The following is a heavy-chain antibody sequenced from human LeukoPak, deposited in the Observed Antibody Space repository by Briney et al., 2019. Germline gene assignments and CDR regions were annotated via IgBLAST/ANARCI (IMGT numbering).Heavy chain of an antibody. CDR3: AKTNGSGWYQRTINY. Sequence: PGGSLRLSCAASGFTFSSYAMSWVRQAPGKGLERVSAISGSGGSTYYADSVKGRFTISRDNSKNTLYLQMNSLRAEDTAVYYCAKTNGSGWYQRTINYWGQGTLVTVSS. CDR2: ISGSGGST. J-gene: IGHJ4*02. D-gene: IGHD6-19*01. CDR1: GFTFSSYA. V-gene: IGHV3-23*01.